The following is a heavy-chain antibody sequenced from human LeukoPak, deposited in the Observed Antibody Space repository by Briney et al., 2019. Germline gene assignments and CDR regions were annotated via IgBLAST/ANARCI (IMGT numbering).Heavy chain of an antibody. Sequence: GGSLRLSCAASGFTFSSYWMSWARQAPGKGLEWVSSISSSSSYISYADSVKGRFTISRDNAKNSLYLQMNSLRAEDTAVYYCARAAIVVGHYFDYWGQGTLVTVSS. V-gene: IGHV3-21*01. CDR2: ISSSSSYI. D-gene: IGHD3-22*01. J-gene: IGHJ4*02. CDR3: ARAAIVVGHYFDY. CDR1: GFTFSSYW.